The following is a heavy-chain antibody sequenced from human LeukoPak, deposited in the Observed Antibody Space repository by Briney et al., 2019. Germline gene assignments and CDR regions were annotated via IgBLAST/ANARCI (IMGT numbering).Heavy chain of an antibody. CDR1: GGSISSYY. D-gene: IGHD4-17*01. V-gene: IGHV4-59*01. J-gene: IGHJ3*02. CDR2: IYYSGST. Sequence: SETLSLTCTVSGGSISSYYWSWIRQPPGKGLEWIGYIYYSGSTNYNPSLKSRVTISVDTSKNQFSLKLSSVTAADTAVYYCARGDYGDYDNAFDIWGQGTMVTVSS. CDR3: ARGDYGDYDNAFDI.